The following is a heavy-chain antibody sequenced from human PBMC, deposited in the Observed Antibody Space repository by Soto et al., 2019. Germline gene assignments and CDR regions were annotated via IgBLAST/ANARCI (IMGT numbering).Heavy chain of an antibody. D-gene: IGHD5-12*01. CDR2: ISYDGSNK. J-gene: IGHJ4*02. Sequence: QVQLVESGGGVVQPGRSLRLSCAASGFTFSSYGMHWVRQAPGKGLVWVAVISYDGSNKYYADSVKGRFTISRDNSKNTLYLQMNSLRAEDTAVYYCAKAVSVATFDYWGQGTLVTVSS. CDR3: AKAVSVATFDY. V-gene: IGHV3-30*18. CDR1: GFTFSSYG.